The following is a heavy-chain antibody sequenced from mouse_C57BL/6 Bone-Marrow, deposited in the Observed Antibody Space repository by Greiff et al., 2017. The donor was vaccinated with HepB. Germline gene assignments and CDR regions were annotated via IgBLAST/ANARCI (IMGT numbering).Heavy chain of an antibody. CDR2: ISSGSSTI. CDR1: GFTFSDYG. V-gene: IGHV5-17*01. Sequence: EVQLQESGGGLVKPGGSLKLSCAASGFTFSDYGMHWVRQAPEKGLEWVAYISSGSSTIYYADTVKGRFTISRDNATNTLFLQMTSLRSEDTAMYYCARKDYGAWFAYWGQGTLVTVSA. J-gene: IGHJ3*01. D-gene: IGHD1-1*02. CDR3: ARKDYGAWFAY.